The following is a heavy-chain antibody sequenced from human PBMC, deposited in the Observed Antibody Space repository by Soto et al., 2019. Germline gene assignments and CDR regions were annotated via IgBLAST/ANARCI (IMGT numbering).Heavy chain of an antibody. CDR2: IYYSGST. CDR3: ATINWFDP. CDR1: GGSISSSSYY. Sequence: QLQLQESGPGLVKPSETLSLTCTVSGGSISSSSYYWGWIRQPPGKGLEWIGYIYYSGSTYYNPSPKSRVTISVHTSKNQFSLKLNAVTAADTAVYYCATINWFDPGGQGTRVTVSS. J-gene: IGHJ5*02. V-gene: IGHV4-39*01.